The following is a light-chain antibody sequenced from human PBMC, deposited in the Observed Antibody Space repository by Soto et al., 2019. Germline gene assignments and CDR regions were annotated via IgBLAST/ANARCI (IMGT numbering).Light chain of an antibody. V-gene: IGKV1-5*03. CDR3: QQYNSFPYT. CDR2: KAS. J-gene: IGKJ2*01. Sequence: DIQMTQSPSTLSASVGDRVTIPCRASQSISSWLAWYQQKPGKAPKLLMYKASTLESGVPSRFSGSGSGTEFTLTIRSLHPDDFATYYCQQYNSFPYTFGHGTRLEMK. CDR1: QSISSW.